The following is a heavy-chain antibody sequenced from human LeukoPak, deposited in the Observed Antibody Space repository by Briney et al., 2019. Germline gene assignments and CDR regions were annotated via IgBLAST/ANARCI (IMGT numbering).Heavy chain of an antibody. Sequence: SETLSLTCTVSGGSISSIIYYWGWIRQPPGKGLEWIGSIYYSGSTYYNPSLKSRVTISVDTSKNQFSLKLSSVTAADTAVYFCARHSQEYAGRGVIGFDPWGQGTLVTVSS. CDR3: ARHSQEYAGRGVIGFDP. CDR2: IYYSGST. D-gene: IGHD3-10*01. CDR1: GGSISSIIYY. V-gene: IGHV4-39*01. J-gene: IGHJ5*02.